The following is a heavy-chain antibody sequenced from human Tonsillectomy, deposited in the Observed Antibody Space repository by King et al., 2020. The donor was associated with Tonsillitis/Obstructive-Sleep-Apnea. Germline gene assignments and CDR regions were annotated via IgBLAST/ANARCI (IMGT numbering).Heavy chain of an antibody. CDR2: ISYDGANK. J-gene: IGHJ5*02. CDR1: GFTFSIYA. V-gene: IGHV3-30*04. CDR3: ARDYVTTNAFDP. D-gene: IGHD3-16*01. Sequence: VQLVESGGGVVQPGRSLRLSCAASGFTFSIYAMHWVRQAPGKGLEWVALISYDGANKYYADSGKGRFTISRDNSQNTMYLQLNSLRAGDTAVYYCARDYVTTNAFDPWGQGTLVTVSS.